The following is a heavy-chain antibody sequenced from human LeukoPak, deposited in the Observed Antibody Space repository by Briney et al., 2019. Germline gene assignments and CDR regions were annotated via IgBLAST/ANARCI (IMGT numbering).Heavy chain of an antibody. CDR2: IYYSGST. CDR1: GGSISSYY. Sequence: SSETLSLTCTVSGGSISSYYWSWVGQPPGKGLEWSGYIYYSGSTNYNPSLKSRVTISVDTSKNQFSLKLSSVTAADTAVYYCARYIFLEWFSVGNYMDVWGKGTTVTVSS. V-gene: IGHV4-59*01. D-gene: IGHD3-3*01. J-gene: IGHJ6*03. CDR3: ARYIFLEWFSVGNYMDV.